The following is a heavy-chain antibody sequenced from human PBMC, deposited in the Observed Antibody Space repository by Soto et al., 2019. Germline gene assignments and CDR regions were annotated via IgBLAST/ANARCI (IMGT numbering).Heavy chain of an antibody. V-gene: IGHV4-31*02. CDR3: AGGGSWDYDFWRAPGRWLDP. CDR1: GDSISSGCNY. J-gene: IGHJ5*02. CDR2: IYYSGST. Sequence: SETRSLTWTVSGDSISSGCNYWSWIRHHPAKGLEWIGYIYYSGSTYYNPSLKSRVTISVDTSKNQFSLKLSSVTAADTAVYYCAGGGSWDYDFWRAPGRWLDPWGQGTLVTRSS. D-gene: IGHD3-3*01.